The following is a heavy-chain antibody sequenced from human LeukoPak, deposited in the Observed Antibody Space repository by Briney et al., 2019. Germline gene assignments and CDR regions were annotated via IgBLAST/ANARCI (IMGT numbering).Heavy chain of an antibody. CDR2: IYHSGST. V-gene: IGHV4-30-2*01. J-gene: IGHJ4*02. Sequence: TSETLSLTCTVSGFSISSGGYYWGWIRQPPGKGLEWVVYIYHSGSTYYNPSLKSLITISVDRSKNQFSLKLSSVTAAATAVYYYSRLMEAKTTGSFDYWGQGTLVTVSS. CDR3: SRLMEAKTTGSFDY. D-gene: IGHD2-8*01. CDR1: GFSISSGGYY.